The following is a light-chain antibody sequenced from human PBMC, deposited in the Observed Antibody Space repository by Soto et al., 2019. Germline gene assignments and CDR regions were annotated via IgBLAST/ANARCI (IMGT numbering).Light chain of an antibody. CDR3: QQYGSSPPIT. J-gene: IGKJ5*01. V-gene: IGKV3D-20*01. CDR1: QSVSSTY. Sequence: ESVLTQSPVLLSLSPGARATLSCGASQSVSSTYLAWYQQKPGLAPRLLMYDTSTRATGIPDRFSGSGSGTDFTLTISRLEPEDLAVYYCQQYGSSPPITFGQGTRLEIK. CDR2: DTS.